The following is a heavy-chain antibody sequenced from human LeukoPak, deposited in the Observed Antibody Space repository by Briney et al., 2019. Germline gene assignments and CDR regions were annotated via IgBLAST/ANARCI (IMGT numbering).Heavy chain of an antibody. Sequence: GGSLRLSCAASGFIFSHYAMTWVRQAPGKDLEWVSIISASGGTTYYADSVKGRFTISRDNSKDTLYLQMNSLRAEDTALYYCEKKYCSGAGCHPRAFDIWGQGTMVTVSS. CDR1: GFIFSHYA. CDR2: ISASGGTT. J-gene: IGHJ3*02. D-gene: IGHD2-15*01. V-gene: IGHV3-23*01. CDR3: EKKYCSGAGCHPRAFDI.